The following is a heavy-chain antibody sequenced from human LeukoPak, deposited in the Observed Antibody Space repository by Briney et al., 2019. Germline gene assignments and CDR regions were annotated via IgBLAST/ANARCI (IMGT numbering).Heavy chain of an antibody. CDR3: AKEYTPPSPLGELDS. V-gene: IGHV3-33*06. J-gene: IGHJ4*02. CDR1: GLSFSSYA. D-gene: IGHD2-2*02. CDR2: IRHDETKE. Sequence: GGSLRLSCAVSGLSFSSYAFHWVRQAPGKGLEWVAVIRHDETKEYYADSVQGRFTISRDTSKTTLYLQMNSLRAEDTAVYYCAKEYTPPSPLGELDSWGQGTLVTVSS.